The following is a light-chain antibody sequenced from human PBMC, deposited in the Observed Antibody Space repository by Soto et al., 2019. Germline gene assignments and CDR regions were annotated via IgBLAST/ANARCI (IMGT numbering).Light chain of an antibody. CDR2: GAS. V-gene: IGKV3-20*01. Sequence: EIVLTQSPGTLSLSPGESATLSCRASQSVSSSYLAWYQQKPVQAPRLLIYGASSRATGIPDRRSGSGSGTDFILTISRREPEHFAVYYCQQYGSSPQTFGQGTKGEIK. J-gene: IGKJ1*01. CDR1: QSVSSSY. CDR3: QQYGSSPQT.